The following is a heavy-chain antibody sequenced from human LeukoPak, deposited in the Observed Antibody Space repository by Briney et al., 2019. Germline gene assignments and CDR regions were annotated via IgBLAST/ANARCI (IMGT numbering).Heavy chain of an antibody. CDR3: AKDFWEDDYYFDY. V-gene: IGHV3-9*01. D-gene: IGHD1-26*01. J-gene: IGHJ4*02. CDR1: GFTFSSYA. Sequence: PGGSLRLSCAASGFTFSSYAMHWVRQAPGKGLEWVSGISWNSGSIGYADSVKGRFTISRDNAKNSLYLQMNSLRAEDTALYYCAKDFWEDDYYFDYWGQGTLVTVSS. CDR2: ISWNSGSI.